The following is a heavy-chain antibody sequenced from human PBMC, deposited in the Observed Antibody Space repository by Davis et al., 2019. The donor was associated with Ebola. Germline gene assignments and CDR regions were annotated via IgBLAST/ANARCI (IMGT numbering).Heavy chain of an antibody. CDR3: ARDQRWLPIGGWFDP. V-gene: IGHV4-59*12. Sequence: SETLSLTCTVSGGSISSYYWSWIRQPPGKGLEWIGYIYYSGSTNYNPSLKSRVTISVDTSKNQFSLKLSSVTAADTAVYYCARDQRWLPIGGWFDPWGQGTLVTVSS. CDR1: GGSISSYY. CDR2: IYYSGST. D-gene: IGHD5-24*01. J-gene: IGHJ5*02.